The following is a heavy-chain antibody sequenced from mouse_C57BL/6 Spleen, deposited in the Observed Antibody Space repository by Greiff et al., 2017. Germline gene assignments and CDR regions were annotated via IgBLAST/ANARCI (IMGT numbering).Heavy chain of an antibody. CDR1: GFTFSNYW. Sequence: DVHLVESGGGLVQPGGSMKLSCVASGFTFSNYWMNWVRQSPEKGLEWVAQIRLKSDNYATHYAESVKGRFTISRDDSKSSVYLQMNNLRAEDTGIYYCTAVVPFAYWGQGTLVTVSA. CDR2: IRLKSDNYAT. CDR3: TAVVPFAY. J-gene: IGHJ3*01. D-gene: IGHD1-3*01. V-gene: IGHV6-3*01.